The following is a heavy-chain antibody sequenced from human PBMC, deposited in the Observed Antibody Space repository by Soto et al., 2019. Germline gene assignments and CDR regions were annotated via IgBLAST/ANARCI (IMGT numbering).Heavy chain of an antibody. Sequence: XTLCLPCTVSGGSLSRSGYDWGWIRQPPGKGLEWIGSIYYSGSTCYNPSIKSRVTISVDTSKNQFSLKLSSVTAADTPVYYCATNLDYYDSSGYSSFEYWGQGTLVNVS. D-gene: IGHD3-22*01. CDR3: ATNLDYYDSSGYSSFEY. J-gene: IGHJ4*02. CDR2: IYYSGST. V-gene: IGHV4-39*01. CDR1: GGSLSRSGYD.